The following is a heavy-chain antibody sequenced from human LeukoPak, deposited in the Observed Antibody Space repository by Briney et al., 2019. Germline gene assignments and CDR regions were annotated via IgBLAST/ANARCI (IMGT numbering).Heavy chain of an antibody. V-gene: IGHV4-4*07. Sequence: KASETLSLTCTVSGGSISSYYWSWIRQPAGKGLEWIGRIYTSGSTNYNPSLKSRVTISVDTSKNQFSLKLSSVTAADTAVYYCAREGTAGTNLNWFDPWGQGTLVTVSS. D-gene: IGHD1-1*01. J-gene: IGHJ5*02. CDR3: AREGTAGTNLNWFDP. CDR2: IYTSGST. CDR1: GGSISSYY.